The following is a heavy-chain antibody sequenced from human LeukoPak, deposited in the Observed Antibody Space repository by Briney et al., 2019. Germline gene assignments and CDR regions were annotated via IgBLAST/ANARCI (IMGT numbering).Heavy chain of an antibody. Sequence: GGSLRLSCEASGFLFTSYWMSWVRQAPGKGPEWVAHIKENGNEQYYADSVKGRFTISRDNVKQSLCLQMDNLRVEDTAVYYCARGPGDYDASDIWGQGTMVTVSS. V-gene: IGHV3-7*01. CDR1: GFLFTSYW. J-gene: IGHJ3*02. D-gene: IGHD4-11*01. CDR3: ARGPGDYDASDI. CDR2: IKENGNEQ.